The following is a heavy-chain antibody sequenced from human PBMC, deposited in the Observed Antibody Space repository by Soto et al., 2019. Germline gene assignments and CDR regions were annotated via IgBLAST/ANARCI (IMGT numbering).Heavy chain of an antibody. D-gene: IGHD4-17*01. Sequence: QVQLVQSGAEVKKPGASVKVSCKASGYTFTSYGISWVRQAPGQGLEWMGWISAYNGNTNYAQKLQGRVTMTTDTSTSTAYMELRSLRSDDTAVYDGARDGGYGDYGKGEDWFDPWGQGTLVTVSS. CDR2: ISAYNGNT. CDR1: GYTFTSYG. CDR3: ARDGGYGDYGKGEDWFDP. V-gene: IGHV1-18*01. J-gene: IGHJ5*02.